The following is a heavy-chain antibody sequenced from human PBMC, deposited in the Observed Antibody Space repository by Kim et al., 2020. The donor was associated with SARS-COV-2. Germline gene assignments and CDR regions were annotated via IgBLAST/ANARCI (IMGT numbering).Heavy chain of an antibody. CDR3: TIVSMR. Sequence: GGSLRLSCAVSGIPFSDAWMNWVRQAPGKGLEWVGRIKSKTDGGTADLAAPVKGRFAISRDDSKNMLYLLMNSLKHDDSAVYYCTIVSMRWGQGTLVTVSS. CDR2: IKSKTDGGTA. J-gene: IGHJ4*02. V-gene: IGHV3-15*01. D-gene: IGHD2-2*01. CDR1: GIPFSDAW.